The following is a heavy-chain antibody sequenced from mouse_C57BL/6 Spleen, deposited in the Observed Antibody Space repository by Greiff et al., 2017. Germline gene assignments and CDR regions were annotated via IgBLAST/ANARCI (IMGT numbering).Heavy chain of an antibody. CDR1: GFTFSDYY. CDR3: ARKTTADYFDV. V-gene: IGHV5-16*01. D-gene: IGHD1-2*01. Sequence: EVMLVESEGGLVQPGSSMQLSCTASGFTFSDYYMAWVRQVPEKGLEWVANINYDGSSTYYLDSLKGRFIISRANAKNILYLQMSSLKSEDTATYYCARKTTADYFDVWGTGTTVTVSS. CDR2: INYDGSST. J-gene: IGHJ1*03.